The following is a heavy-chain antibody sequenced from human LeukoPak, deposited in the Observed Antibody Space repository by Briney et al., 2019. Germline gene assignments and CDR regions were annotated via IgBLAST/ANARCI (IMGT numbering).Heavy chain of an antibody. CDR3: AKAPPKEYDFWSGYYNYMDV. D-gene: IGHD3/OR15-3a*01. CDR1: GGSINRSSYY. V-gene: IGHV4-39*07. CDR2: IYYSGSM. Sequence: SETLSLTCTVSGGSINRSSYYWVWIRQPPGKGLEWIGSIYYSGSMYYNASLKSRVTISVDTSKNQFSLKLSSVTAAYTAVYYCAKAPPKEYDFWSGYYNYMDVWGKGTTVTVSS. J-gene: IGHJ6*03.